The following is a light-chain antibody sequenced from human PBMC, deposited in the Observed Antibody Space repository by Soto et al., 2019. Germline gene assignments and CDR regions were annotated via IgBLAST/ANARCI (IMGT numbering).Light chain of an antibody. J-gene: IGKJ5*01. CDR2: DAS. CDR1: QSVSSY. Sequence: EIVLTQSPATLSLSPGERATLSCRASQSVSSYLAWYQQKPGQAPRLLIYDASNRATGIPARFIGSGSGTDFTLTISSLEPEDFAVYYCQPRSNWPPITFGQGTRLEIK. CDR3: QPRSNWPPIT. V-gene: IGKV3-11*01.